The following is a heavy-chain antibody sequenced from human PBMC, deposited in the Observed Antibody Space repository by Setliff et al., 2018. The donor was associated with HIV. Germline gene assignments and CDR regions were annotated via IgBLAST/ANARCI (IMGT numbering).Heavy chain of an antibody. Sequence: SETLSLTCDVSNYSITSAHNWAWIRQAPGRGLEWIGSLHHSGNTHYKSSLKSRVSIFLDTSKRHLSLKLRSVTAADTAVYYCARGTAPRRGTNYGGNYPLDSWGQGTPVTVSS. CDR2: LHHSGNT. CDR1: NYSITSAHN. J-gene: IGHJ4*02. D-gene: IGHD4-17*01. CDR3: ARGTAPRRGTNYGGNYPLDS. V-gene: IGHV4-38-2*01.